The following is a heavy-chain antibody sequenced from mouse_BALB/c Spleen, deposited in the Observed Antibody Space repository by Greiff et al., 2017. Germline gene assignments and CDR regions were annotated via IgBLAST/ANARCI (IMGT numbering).Heavy chain of an antibody. J-gene: IGHJ4*01. CDR1: GFTFSSYA. V-gene: IGHV5-6-5*01. CDR2: ISSGGST. CDR3: ASPHYDYDVDAMDY. Sequence: EVMLVESGGGLVKPGGSLKLSCAASGFTFSSYAMSWVRQTPEKRLEWVASISSGGSTYYPDSVKGRFTISRDNARTILYLQMSSLRSEDTAMYYCASPHYDYDVDAMDYWGQGTSVTVSS. D-gene: IGHD2-4*01.